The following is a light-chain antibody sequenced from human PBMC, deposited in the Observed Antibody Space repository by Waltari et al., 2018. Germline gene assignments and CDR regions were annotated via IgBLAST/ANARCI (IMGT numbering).Light chain of an antibody. CDR1: SSDVGGYNY. CDR2: EVS. Sequence: VSGSPGQSITISCTGTSSDVGGYNYVSWYQHHPGKAPKPMIYEVSNRPSGVSNRFSGSKSGNTASLTISGLQAEDEGDYYCSSYAISRPWVFGGGTKLTVL. CDR3: SSYAISRPWV. V-gene: IGLV2-14*01. J-gene: IGLJ3*02.